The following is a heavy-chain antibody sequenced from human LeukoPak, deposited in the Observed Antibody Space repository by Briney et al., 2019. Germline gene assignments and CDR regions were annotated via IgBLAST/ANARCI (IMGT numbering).Heavy chain of an antibody. Sequence: ASVKVSCKASGYTFTSYPMNWVRQAPGQGLEWLGWINTNTGNPTYAQGFTGRFVFSLGTSVSTAYLQISSLKAEDTAVYSCARSEYCSSGSCYSGFDYWGQGTLVTVSS. V-gene: IGHV7-4-1*02. CDR1: GYTFTSYP. J-gene: IGHJ4*02. D-gene: IGHD2-15*01. CDR3: ARSEYCSSGSCYSGFDY. CDR2: INTNTGNP.